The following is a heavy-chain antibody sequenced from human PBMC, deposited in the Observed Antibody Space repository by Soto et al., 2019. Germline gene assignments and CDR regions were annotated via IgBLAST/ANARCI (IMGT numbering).Heavy chain of an antibody. V-gene: IGHV1-2*04. CDR2: INPNSGGT. CDR1: GYTFTGYY. CDR3: ARDRSGSPLGDARYFDY. J-gene: IGHJ4*02. D-gene: IGHD1-26*01. Sequence: QVQLVQSGAEVKKPGASVKVSCKASGYTFTGYYMHWVRQAPGQGLEWMGWINPNSGGTNYAQKFQGWVTMTRDTSISTAYMELSRLRSDDTAVYYCARDRSGSPLGDARYFDYWGQGTLVTVSS.